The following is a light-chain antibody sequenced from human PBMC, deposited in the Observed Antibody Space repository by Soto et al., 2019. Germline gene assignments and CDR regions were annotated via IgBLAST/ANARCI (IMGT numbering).Light chain of an antibody. CDR2: GAS. Sequence: EIVMTQSPATLSVSPGERATLSCRASQSVSSNLAWYQQKSGQAPRPLIYGASTRATGIPTRFNGSGSGTEFTLTISSLQSEDFAVYYCQQYNNWPPWTFGQGTKVEIK. V-gene: IGKV3-15*01. CDR1: QSVSSN. J-gene: IGKJ1*01. CDR3: QQYNNWPPWT.